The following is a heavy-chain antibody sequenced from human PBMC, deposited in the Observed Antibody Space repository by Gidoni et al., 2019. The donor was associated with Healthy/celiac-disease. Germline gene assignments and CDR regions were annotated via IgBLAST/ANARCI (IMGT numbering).Heavy chain of an antibody. CDR1: GFTFSSYW. CDR2: IKSDGSST. V-gene: IGHV3-74*01. CDR3: AGSGSQHFDY. D-gene: IGHD1-26*01. Sequence: VQLVESGGGLVQPGGSLRLSCAASGFTFSSYWMHWVRQAPGKGLVGVARIKSDGSSTSYADSVKGRFTISRDNAKNTLYLQMNSLRAEDTAVYYCAGSGSQHFDYWGQGTLVTVSS. J-gene: IGHJ4*02.